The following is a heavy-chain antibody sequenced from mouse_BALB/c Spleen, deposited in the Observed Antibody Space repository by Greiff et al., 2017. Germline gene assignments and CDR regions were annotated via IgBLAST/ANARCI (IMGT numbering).Heavy chain of an antibody. CDR2: ISSGSSTI. CDR3: ARLYYAMDY. V-gene: IGHV5-17*02. Sequence: DVKLQESGGGLVQPGGSRKLSCAASGFTFSSFGMHWVRQAPEKGLEWVAYISSGSSTIYYADTVKGRFTISRDNPKNTLFLQMTSLRSEDTAMYYCARLYYAMDYWGQGTSVTVSS. CDR1: GFTFSSFG. J-gene: IGHJ4*01.